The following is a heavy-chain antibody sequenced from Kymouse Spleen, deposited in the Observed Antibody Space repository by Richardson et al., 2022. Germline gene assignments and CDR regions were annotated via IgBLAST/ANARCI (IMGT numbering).Heavy chain of an antibody. J-gene: IGHJ4*02. CDR2: ISYDGSNK. CDR3: AKQGDYDFWSGYSLGY. V-gene: IGHV3-30*18. D-gene: IGHD3-3*01. Sequence: QVQLVESGGGVVQPGRSLRLSCAASGFTFSSYGMHWVRQAPGKGLEWVAVISYDGSNKYYADSVKGRFTISRDNSKNTLYLQMNSLRAEDTAVYYCAKQGDYDFWSGYSLGYWGQGTLVTVSS. CDR1: GFTFSSYG.